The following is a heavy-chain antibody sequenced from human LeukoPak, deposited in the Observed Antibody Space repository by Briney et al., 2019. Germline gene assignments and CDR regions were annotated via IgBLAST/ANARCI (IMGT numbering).Heavy chain of an antibody. D-gene: IGHD6-13*01. CDR2: ISGSGGST. V-gene: IGHV3-23*01. CDR1: GFTFSSYA. CDR3: AKDIAAVIPYNWFDP. J-gene: IGHJ5*02. Sequence: PGGSLRLSCAASGFTFSSYAMSWVRQAPGKGLEWVSAISGSGGSTYYADSVRGRFTISRDNSKNTLYLQMNSLRAEDTAVYYCAKDIAAVIPYNWFDPWGQGTLVTVSS.